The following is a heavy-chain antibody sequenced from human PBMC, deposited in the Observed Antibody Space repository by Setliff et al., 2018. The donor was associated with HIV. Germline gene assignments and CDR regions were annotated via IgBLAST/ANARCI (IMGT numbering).Heavy chain of an antibody. CDR3: ARGDTTWPTQLLEV. V-gene: IGHV4-4*02. D-gene: IGHD2-2*01. J-gene: IGHJ6*04. CDR1: GASISSGHY. CDR2: IYHSSSI. Sequence: SETLSLTCAVSGASISSGHYWSWVRQPPGKGLEWFGEIYHSSSINHNPSLRSRVIMSVDKPKNQFSLRVTSVTAADTAVSYCARGDTTWPTQLLEVWGKGTTVTVSS.